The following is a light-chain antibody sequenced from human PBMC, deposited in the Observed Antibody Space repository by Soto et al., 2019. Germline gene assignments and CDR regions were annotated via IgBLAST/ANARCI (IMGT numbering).Light chain of an antibody. CDR3: MQGTHWPRA. J-gene: IGKJ1*01. CDR1: QNLANSDGNTY. Sequence: DVVMTQSPLSLPVTLGQPASISCRSSQNLANSDGNTYLNWFHQRPGQSPRRLIYKVSNRDSGVPDRFSGRGSGTDFTLKISRVEAEDVSVYYCMQGTHWPRAFGQGTKVEIK. V-gene: IGKV2-30*01. CDR2: KVS.